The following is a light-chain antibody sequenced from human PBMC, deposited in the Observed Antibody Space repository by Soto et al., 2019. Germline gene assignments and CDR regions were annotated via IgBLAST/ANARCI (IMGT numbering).Light chain of an antibody. CDR2: AAS. Sequence: DIQMTQSPSSVSASVGDTVTITCRASQDISSWVAWYQQKPGKAPKLLISAASSLQSGVPTRFSGSGSGTEFTLTISSLQPDDFATYYCQQYNSYRALTFGGGTKVDIK. CDR1: QDISSW. CDR3: QQYNSYRALT. V-gene: IGKV1D-16*01. J-gene: IGKJ4*01.